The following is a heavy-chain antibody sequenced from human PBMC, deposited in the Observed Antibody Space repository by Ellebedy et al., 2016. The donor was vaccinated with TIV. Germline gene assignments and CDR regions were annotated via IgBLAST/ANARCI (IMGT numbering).Heavy chain of an antibody. CDR3: ARLGGDYYDSSGWFDS. J-gene: IGHJ5*01. CDR1: GDYISRSNW. Sequence: SETLSLTCTVSGDYISRSNWWSWVRQPPGKGLQWIGEIFHSGSTTFNPSLTSRLTISVDKSKNQFSLRLTSVTAADTAVYYCARLGGDYYDSSGWFDSWGQGTLVTVSS. D-gene: IGHD3-22*01. CDR2: IFHSGST. V-gene: IGHV4-4*02.